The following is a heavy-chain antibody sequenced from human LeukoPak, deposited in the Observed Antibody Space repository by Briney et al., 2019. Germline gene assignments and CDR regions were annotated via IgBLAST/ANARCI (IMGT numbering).Heavy chain of an antibody. V-gene: IGHV3-7*01. J-gene: IGHJ4*02. Sequence: GGSLRLSCAASGFTFSSYGMPWVRQAPGKGLEWVANIKQDGSEKYYVDYVKGRFTISRDNAKNSLYLQMNSLRAEDTAVYYCARDRRAIFGVAPLDYWGQGTLVTVS. CDR1: GFTFSSYG. CDR2: IKQDGSEK. D-gene: IGHD3-3*01. CDR3: ARDRRAIFGVAPLDY.